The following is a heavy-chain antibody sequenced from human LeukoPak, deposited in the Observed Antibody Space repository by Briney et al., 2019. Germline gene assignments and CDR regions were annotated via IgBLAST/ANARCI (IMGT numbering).Heavy chain of an antibody. CDR2: IYYSGST. CDR1: GGSISSYY. D-gene: IGHD3-3*01. J-gene: IGHJ4*02. V-gene: IGHV4-59*08. CDR3: ASVKPAEIFGY. Sequence: SETLSLTCTVSGGSISSYYWSWIRQPPGKGLEWIGYIYYSGSTNYNPSLKSRVTISVDTSKNQFSLKLSSVTAADTAVYYCASVKPAEIFGYWGQGTLVTVSS.